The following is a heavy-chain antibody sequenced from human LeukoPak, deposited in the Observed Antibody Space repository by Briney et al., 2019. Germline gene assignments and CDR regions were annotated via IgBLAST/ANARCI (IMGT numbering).Heavy chain of an antibody. D-gene: IGHD5-24*01. Sequence: GGSLRLSCVASGFTFSNYAMGWVRQAPGKRPEWVSSLTDSGGTTYYVDSVKGRFTISRDNSKNTLYLHMNSLRAEDTAMYYCAKKRDAFDIWGQGTVVAVSS. V-gene: IGHV3-23*01. J-gene: IGHJ3*02. CDR3: AKKRDAFDI. CDR2: LTDSGGTT. CDR1: GFTFSNYA.